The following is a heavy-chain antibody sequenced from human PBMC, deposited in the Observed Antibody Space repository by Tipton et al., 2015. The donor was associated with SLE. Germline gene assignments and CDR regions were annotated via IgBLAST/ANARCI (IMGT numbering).Heavy chain of an antibody. CDR3: AAYSTGRDGEDY. CDR1: GGSITSSSYY. V-gene: IGHV4-39*01. D-gene: IGHD6-19*01. CDR2: IYYSGST. J-gene: IGHJ4*02. Sequence: TLSLTCTVSGGSITSSSYYWGWIRQPPGRGLEWIGSIYYSGSTYYNPSLPSRVTISVDTSKNQFSLKLSSVTAADTAVYYCAAYSTGRDGEDYWGQGTLVTVSS.